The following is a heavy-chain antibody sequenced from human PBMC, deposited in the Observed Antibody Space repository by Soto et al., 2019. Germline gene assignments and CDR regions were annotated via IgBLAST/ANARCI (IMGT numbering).Heavy chain of an antibody. CDR2: IYYSGST. V-gene: IGHV4-30-4*01. CDR1: GGSISSGDYY. D-gene: IGHD3-16*01. Sequence: SETLSLTCTVSGGSISSGDYYWSWIRQPPEKGLEWIGYIYYSGSTYYNPSLKSRVTISVDTSKNQFSLKLSSVTAADTAVYYCARDPTFYDYVWGSYRNSPYYYAYWGQGTLVTGSS. J-gene: IGHJ4*02. CDR3: ARDPTFYDYVWGSYRNSPYYYAY.